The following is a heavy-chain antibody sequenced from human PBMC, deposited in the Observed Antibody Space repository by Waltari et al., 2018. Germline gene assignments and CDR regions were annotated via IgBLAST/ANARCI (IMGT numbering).Heavy chain of an antibody. CDR2: IYTSGST. CDR3: ARGWKVGATLLDFDY. D-gene: IGHD1-26*01. CDR1: GGSISSGSYY. J-gene: IGHJ4*02. V-gene: IGHV4-61*02. Sequence: QVQLQESGPGLVKPSQTLSLTCTVSGGSISSGSYYWSWIRQPAGKGLEWIGRIYTSGSTNYNPSLKSRVTISVDTSKNTRYLQMNSLRAEDTAVYYCARGWKVGATLLDFDYWGQGTLVTVSS.